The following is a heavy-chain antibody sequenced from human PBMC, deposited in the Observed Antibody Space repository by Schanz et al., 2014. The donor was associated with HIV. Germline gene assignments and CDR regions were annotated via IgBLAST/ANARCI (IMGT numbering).Heavy chain of an antibody. CDR1: GFTFDDYA. Sequence: EVQLVESGGGLVQPGRSLRLSCAVSGFTFDDYAMHWVRQAPGKGLEWVSGISWNSGSIGYADSVKGRFTISRDNAKNSLYLQMNSLRAEDTALYYCAKAKSPWTFYYYGMDVWGQGTTVTVSS. CDR2: ISWNSGSI. J-gene: IGHJ6*02. CDR3: AKAKSPWTFYYYGMDV. V-gene: IGHV3-9*01.